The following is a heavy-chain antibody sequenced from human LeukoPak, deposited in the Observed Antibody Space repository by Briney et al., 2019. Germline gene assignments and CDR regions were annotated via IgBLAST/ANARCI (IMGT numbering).Heavy chain of an antibody. V-gene: IGHV3-7*01. CDR3: AREVWGPEY. CDR2: IKQDGSDK. J-gene: IGHJ4*02. Sequence: GGSLRLSCAASGFTFTKYWMTWVRQAPGKRLEWVGNIKQDGSDKNYMDSVKGRFTISRDNTKNSVYLQMSSLRAEDTAVYYCAREVWGPEYWGQGTLVTVSS. CDR1: GFTFTKYW. D-gene: IGHD1-14*01.